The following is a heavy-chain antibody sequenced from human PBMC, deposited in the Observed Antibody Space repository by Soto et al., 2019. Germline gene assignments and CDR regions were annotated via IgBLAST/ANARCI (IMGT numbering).Heavy chain of an antibody. CDR3: ARGMWELDY. CDR2: ISSSSSTI. D-gene: IGHD1-26*01. V-gene: IGHV3-48*02. CDR1: GFTFSTYS. J-gene: IGHJ4*02. Sequence: EVQLVESGGGSVQPGGSLRLSCAASGFTFSTYSLNWVRQAPGKGLECVSKISSSSSTIYYADSVKGRFTISRDNAKNSLYLQMNSLSDEDTAVCYCARGMWELDYWGQGTLVTVSS.